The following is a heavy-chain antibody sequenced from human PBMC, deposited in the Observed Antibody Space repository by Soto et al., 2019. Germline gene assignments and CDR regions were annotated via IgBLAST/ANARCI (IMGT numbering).Heavy chain of an antibody. D-gene: IGHD5-18*01. V-gene: IGHV2-5*02. CDR2: IYWDDDK. J-gene: IGHJ4*02. CDR1: GFSVSSNGAR. Sequence: SGPTLVNPTQTLTLTCRLSGFSVSSNGARVGWIRQPPGKALEWLALIYWDDDKKYNPSLKSRLTITKDTSENQVVLTLTDVDPADTATYYCVHGTLGSYGHVYFDYWGQGTLVTVSS. CDR3: VHGTLGSYGHVYFDY.